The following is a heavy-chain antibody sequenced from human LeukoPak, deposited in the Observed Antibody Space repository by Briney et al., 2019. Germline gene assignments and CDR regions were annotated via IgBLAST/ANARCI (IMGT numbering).Heavy chain of an antibody. V-gene: IGHV1-2*02. J-gene: IGHJ4*02. D-gene: IGHD5-12*01. CDR2: FNPNTGGT. CDR1: GYTFTAYY. CDR3: ARDLGYSGYDSPY. Sequence: ASVKVSCKASGYTFTAYYMHWMRQAPGQGLEWMGWFNPNTGGTNYAQKFQGRVTMTRDTSINTAYMELSRLTSDDTAVYYCARDLGYSGYDSPYWGQGTLVIVSP.